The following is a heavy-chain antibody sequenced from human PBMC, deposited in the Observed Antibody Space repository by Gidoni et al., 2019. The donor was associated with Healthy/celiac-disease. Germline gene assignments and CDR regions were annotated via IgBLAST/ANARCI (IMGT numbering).Heavy chain of an antibody. V-gene: IGHV3-7*01. J-gene: IGHJ3*02. CDR2: IKQDGSEK. CDR3: ARYGGVVVAAHPNDAFDI. Sequence: EVQLVESGGGLVQPGGSLRLSCAASGFTFSSYWMSWVRQAPGKGLEGVANIKQDGSEKYYVDSVKGRFTISRDNAKNSLYLQMNSLRAEDTAVYYCARYGGVVVAAHPNDAFDIWGQGTMVTVSS. CDR1: GFTFSSYW. D-gene: IGHD2-15*01.